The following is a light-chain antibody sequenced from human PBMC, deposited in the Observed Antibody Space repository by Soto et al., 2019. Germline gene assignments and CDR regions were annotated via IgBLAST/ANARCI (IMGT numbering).Light chain of an antibody. CDR1: SSDVGGYNY. CDR3: SSFTSMSSLV. J-gene: IGLJ3*02. V-gene: IGLV2-14*01. Sequence: QAVVTQPASVSGSPGQSITISCTGTSSDVGGYNYVSWYQQHPGKVPKLMIYEVSNRPSGVSNRFSGSKSGNTASLTISGLQAEDEADYYCSSFTSMSSLVFGGGTKLTVL. CDR2: EVS.